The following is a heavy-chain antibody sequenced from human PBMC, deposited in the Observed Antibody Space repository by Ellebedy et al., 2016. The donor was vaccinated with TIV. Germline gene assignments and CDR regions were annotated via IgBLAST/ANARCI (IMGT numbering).Heavy chain of an antibody. CDR3: ARTKGEGGSYPGSVY. D-gene: IGHD1-26*01. J-gene: IGHJ4*02. CDR2: ISAYNGNT. V-gene: IGHV1-18*01. CDR1: GYTSSSYG. Sequence: ASVKVSXXASGYTSSSYGISWVRQAPGQGLEWMGWISAYNGNTNYAQNLQGRVTMTTDTSTSTAYMELRSLRSDDTVVYYCARTKGEGGSYPGSVYWGQGTLVTVSS.